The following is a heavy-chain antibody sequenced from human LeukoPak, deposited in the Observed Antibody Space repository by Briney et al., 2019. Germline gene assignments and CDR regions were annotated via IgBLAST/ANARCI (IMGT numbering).Heavy chain of an antibody. CDR1: GASVRNEH. CDR2: IYHSGST. Sequence: SETLSLTCTVSGASVRNEHWSWIRQPPGKGLEWIGYIYHSGSTYYNPSLKSRVTISVDRSKNQFSLKLSSVTAADTAVYYCARDGTNCSSTSCYLETAFDIWGQGTMVTVSS. D-gene: IGHD2-2*01. V-gene: IGHV4-59*02. J-gene: IGHJ3*02. CDR3: ARDGTNCSSTSCYLETAFDI.